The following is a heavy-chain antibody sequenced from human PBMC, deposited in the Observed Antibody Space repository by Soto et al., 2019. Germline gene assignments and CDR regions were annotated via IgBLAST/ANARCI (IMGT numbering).Heavy chain of an antibody. D-gene: IGHD6-13*01. V-gene: IGHV1-2*04. CDR3: ARDRATNSLIIAAATTDYYYYGMDV. CDR2: INPNSGGT. J-gene: IGHJ6*02. Sequence: QVQLVQSGAEVKKPGASVKVSCKASGYTFTGYYMHWVRQAPGQGLEWMGWINPNSGGTNYAQKFQGWGTMTRDASISTAYMELSRLRSDDTAVYYCARDRATNSLIIAAATTDYYYYGMDVWGQGTTVTVSS. CDR1: GYTFTGYY.